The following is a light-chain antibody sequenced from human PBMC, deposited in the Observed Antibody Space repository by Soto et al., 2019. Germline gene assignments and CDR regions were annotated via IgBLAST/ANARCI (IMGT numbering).Light chain of an antibody. CDR1: QSVSGN. Sequence: EIVMTQSPATLSVSPGERATLSCRASQSVSGNLAWYQQKPGQAPRLLIYGASTRATGIPARFSGSGSGTEFTLTISSLQSEDFAVYYCHQYNNWPLTFGQGTKVVIK. CDR3: HQYNNWPLT. CDR2: GAS. J-gene: IGKJ1*01. V-gene: IGKV3-15*01.